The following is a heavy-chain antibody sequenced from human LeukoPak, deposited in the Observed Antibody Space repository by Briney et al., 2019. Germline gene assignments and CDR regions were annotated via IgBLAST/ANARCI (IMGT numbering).Heavy chain of an antibody. Sequence: ASVKVSCKASGGTFSSYAISWVRQAPGQGLEWMGFINPSGSSAAYAQKFQGRLTMTRDMFTSTDYMELTSLTSDDTAVYYCARDNSVGETAWWFDPWGQGTLVTVSS. CDR1: GGTFSSYA. CDR2: INPSGSSA. D-gene: IGHD1-26*01. V-gene: IGHV1-46*01. CDR3: ARDNSVGETAWWFDP. J-gene: IGHJ5*02.